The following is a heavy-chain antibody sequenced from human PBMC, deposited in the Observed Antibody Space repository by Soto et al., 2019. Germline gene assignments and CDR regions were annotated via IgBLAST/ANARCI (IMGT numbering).Heavy chain of an antibody. D-gene: IGHD6-19*01. CDR3: ARAGRMTGIAVAGLGY. V-gene: IGHV3-66*01. CDR1: GFTVSSNY. CDR2: IYSGGST. Sequence: EVQLVESGGGLVQPGGSLRLSCAASGFTVSSNYMSWVRQAPGKGLEWVSVIYSGGSTYYADSVKGRFTISRDNSKNTLYLQMNSLRAEDTAVYFCARAGRMTGIAVAGLGYWGQGTLVTVSS. J-gene: IGHJ4*02.